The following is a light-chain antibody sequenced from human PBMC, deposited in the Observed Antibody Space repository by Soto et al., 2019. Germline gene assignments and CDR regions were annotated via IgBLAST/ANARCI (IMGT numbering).Light chain of an antibody. CDR3: QQYNSYSGT. CDR1: QSVSSN. V-gene: IGKV3-15*01. CDR2: GAS. Sequence: EIVMTHSPAPLSVSLVGIATLSCRASQSVSSNLAWYQQKPGQAPRLLIYGASTRATGIPARFSGSGSGTEFTLTISSLQPDDFATYYCQQYNSYSGTFGQGTKVDIK. J-gene: IGKJ1*01.